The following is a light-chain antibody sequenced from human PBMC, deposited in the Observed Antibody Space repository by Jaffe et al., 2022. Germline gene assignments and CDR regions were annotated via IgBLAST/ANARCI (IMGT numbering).Light chain of an antibody. Sequence: SALTQPASVSGSPGQSITISCTGTSSDVGAYNYVSWYQQHPGKAPKLMIFEVAHRPSGISARFSGSKSGNTASLTISGLQAEDEADYYCSSYSSRSTLDVVFGGGTKLTVL. J-gene: IGLJ2*01. CDR3: SSYSSRSTLDVV. V-gene: IGLV2-14*01. CDR2: EVA. CDR1: SSDVGAYNY.